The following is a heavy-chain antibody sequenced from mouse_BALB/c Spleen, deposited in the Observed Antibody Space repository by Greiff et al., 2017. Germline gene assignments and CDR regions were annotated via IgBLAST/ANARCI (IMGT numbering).Heavy chain of an antibody. CDR2: ISYSGST. Sequence: EVKLQESGPSLVKPSQTLSLTCSVTGDSITSGYWNWIRKFPGNKLEYMGYISYSGSTYYNPSLKSRISITRDTSKNQYYLQLNSVTTEDTATYYCARSPYYYGSSYGYFDYWGQGTTLTVSS. J-gene: IGHJ2*01. V-gene: IGHV3-8*02. CDR3: ARSPYYYGSSYGYFDY. CDR1: GDSITSGY. D-gene: IGHD1-1*01.